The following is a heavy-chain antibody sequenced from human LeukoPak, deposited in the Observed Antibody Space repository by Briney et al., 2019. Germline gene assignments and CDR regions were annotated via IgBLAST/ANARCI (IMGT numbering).Heavy chain of an antibody. CDR2: MDPNSGNS. V-gene: IGHV1-8*01. J-gene: IGHJ4*02. CDR1: GYTFTSYD. D-gene: IGHD3-10*01. Sequence: ASVKVSCKASGYTFTSYDINWVRQATGQGLEWMGWMDPNSGNSGYAQKFQGRVTMTRNTSISTAYMELSSLRSDDTAVYYCARGQMVRGVIPLRYWGQGTLVTVSS. CDR3: ARGQMVRGVIPLRY.